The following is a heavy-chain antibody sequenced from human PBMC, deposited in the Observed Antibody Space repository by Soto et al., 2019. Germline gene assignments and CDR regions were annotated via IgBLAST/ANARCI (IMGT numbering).Heavy chain of an antibody. CDR3: ARRGSGSYYDY. J-gene: IGHJ4*02. D-gene: IGHD1-26*01. Sequence: EVQLLESGGGLVQPGGSLRLSCAASGFTFSSYAMRWVRQAPGKGLEWVSAISGSGGSTYYVDSVKGRFTMSRDNSKNTLYLQMNSLRAEDTAVYYCARRGSGSYYDYCGQGTLVTVSS. CDR2: ISGSGGST. V-gene: IGHV3-23*01. CDR1: GFTFSSYA.